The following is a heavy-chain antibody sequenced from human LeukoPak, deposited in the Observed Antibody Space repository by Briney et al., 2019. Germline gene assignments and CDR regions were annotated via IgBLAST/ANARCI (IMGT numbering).Heavy chain of an antibody. J-gene: IGHJ4*02. CDR1: GFTFDDYA. Sequence: GGSLRLSCAASGFTFDDYAMHWVRQAPGKGLEWVSGISWNTGTIGYADSVEGRFTISRDNAKNSLYLQMNSLRAEDTAVYYCAKDATMDDYWGQGTLVTVSS. V-gene: IGHV3-9*01. D-gene: IGHD3-10*01. CDR3: AKDATMDDY. CDR2: ISWNTGTI.